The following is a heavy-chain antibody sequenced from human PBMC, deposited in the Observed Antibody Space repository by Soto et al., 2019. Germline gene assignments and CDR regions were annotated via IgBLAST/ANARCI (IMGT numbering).Heavy chain of an antibody. CDR1: GASISSYY. D-gene: IGHD4-4*01. CDR2: IYLGGSI. Sequence: SETLSLTCSVSGASISSYYYTWIRQTPGKGLEWIGYIYLGGSINYNPSFKSRVIISVDTSKNQFSLKLSSVTAADTAVYYCATGGPTVYDYYYGLDVWGQGTTVTVSS. J-gene: IGHJ6*02. CDR3: ATGGPTVYDYYYGLDV. V-gene: IGHV4-59*12.